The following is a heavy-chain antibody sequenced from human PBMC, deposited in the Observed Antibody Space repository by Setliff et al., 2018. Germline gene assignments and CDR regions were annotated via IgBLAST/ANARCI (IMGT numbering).Heavy chain of an antibody. CDR3: ASARVLRYFDWLSPDAFDI. CDR1: GGSFSGYY. CDR2: INHSGST. D-gene: IGHD3-9*01. V-gene: IGHV4-34*01. J-gene: IGHJ3*02. Sequence: PSETLSLTCAVYGGSFSGYYWSWIRQPPGKGLEWIGEINHSGSTNYNPSLKGRVTTSVDTSKNQFSLKLSSVTAADTAVYYCASARVLRYFDWLSPDAFDIWGQGTMVTVSS.